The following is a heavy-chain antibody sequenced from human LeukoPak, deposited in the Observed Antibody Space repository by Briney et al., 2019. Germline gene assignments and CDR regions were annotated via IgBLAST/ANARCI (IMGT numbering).Heavy chain of an antibody. CDR3: PKGPMYSYAPGFYYFDY. J-gene: IGHJ4*02. Sequence: TXXXYAMSWVRQAPXKXLEWVSAIVGSGDSTYYADSGKGRFTISRDNSKNTLYLQMNSLRAEDTAVYYCPKGPMYSYAPGFYYFDYWGQGTLVTVSS. CDR2: IVGSGDST. CDR1: TXXXYA. D-gene: IGHD5-18*01. V-gene: IGHV3-23*01.